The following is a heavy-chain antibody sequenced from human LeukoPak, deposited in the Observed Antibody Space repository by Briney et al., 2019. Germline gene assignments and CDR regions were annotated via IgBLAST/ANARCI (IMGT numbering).Heavy chain of an antibody. CDR1: GFTFSNVW. V-gene: IGHV3-15*01. CDR3: TTRSGFWSGSDY. J-gene: IGHJ4*02. CDR2: IKRKTDSGTT. Sequence: GGSLRLSCAASGFTFSNVWMSWVRQAPGKGLEWIGRIKRKTDSGTTDYAAPVKGRFTISRDDSKNTLYLQMNSLKTEDTAMYYCTTRSGFWSGSDYWGQGTLVTVSS. D-gene: IGHD3-3*01.